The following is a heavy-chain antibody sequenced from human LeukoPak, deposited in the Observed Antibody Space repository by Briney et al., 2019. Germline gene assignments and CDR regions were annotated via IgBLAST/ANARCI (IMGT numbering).Heavy chain of an antibody. V-gene: IGHV4-59*08. D-gene: IGHD3-9*01. CDR1: GGSISSYY. CDR2: IYYSGST. J-gene: IGHJ6*02. Sequence: PSETLSLTCTVSGGSISSYYWSWIRQPPGKGLEWIGYIYYSGSTNYNPSLKSRVTISVDTSKNQFSLKLSSVTAADTAVHYCARLQVYPYYDILTGYRYYYYGMDVWGQGTTVTVSS. CDR3: ARLQVYPYYDILTGYRYYYYGMDV.